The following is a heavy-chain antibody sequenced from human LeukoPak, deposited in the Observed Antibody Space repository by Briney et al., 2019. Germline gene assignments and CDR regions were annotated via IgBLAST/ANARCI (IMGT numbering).Heavy chain of an antibody. D-gene: IGHD2-15*01. V-gene: IGHV3-30-3*01. CDR1: GFTFSSYA. CDR3: ARSWWGDAFDI. CDR2: ISYEGSNK. Sequence: GGSLRLSCAASGFTFSSYAMSWVRQAPGKGLEWVAVISYEGSNKYYADSVKGRFTISRDNSKNTLYLQMNSLRAEDTAVYYCARSWWGDAFDIWGQGTMVTVSS. J-gene: IGHJ3*02.